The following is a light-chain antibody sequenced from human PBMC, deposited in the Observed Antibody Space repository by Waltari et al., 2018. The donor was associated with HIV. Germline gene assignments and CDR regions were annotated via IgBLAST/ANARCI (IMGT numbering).Light chain of an antibody. CDR2: LGS. Sequence: DLVMSQSPLSLAVTPGKPASISCTSTQSLLQTNTYNYLDWYLQKPGQSPKLLIYLGSARASGVPDRFSGSGSGTDFTLEITRVEAEDVGVYYCMQALQTPYTFGQGTNLDI. CDR3: MQALQTPYT. J-gene: IGKJ2*01. CDR1: QSLLQTNTYNY. V-gene: IGKV2-28*01.